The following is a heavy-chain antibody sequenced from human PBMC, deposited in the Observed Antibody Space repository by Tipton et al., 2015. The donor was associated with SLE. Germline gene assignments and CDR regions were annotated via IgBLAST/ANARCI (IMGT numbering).Heavy chain of an antibody. CDR3: AKSQDDYGDAFDY. Sequence: SLRLSCAASGFTFSDYYMSWIRQAPGKGLEWVSYISSSGSTIYYADSVKGRFTISRDNSKNTLYLQMNSLRAEDTAVYYCAKSQDDYGDAFDYWGQGTLVTVSS. J-gene: IGHJ4*02. D-gene: IGHD4/OR15-4a*01. V-gene: IGHV3-11*04. CDR2: ISSSGSTI. CDR1: GFTFSDYY.